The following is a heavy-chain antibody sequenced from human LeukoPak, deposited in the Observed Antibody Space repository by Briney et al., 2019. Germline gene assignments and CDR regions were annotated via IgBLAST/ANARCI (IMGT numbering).Heavy chain of an antibody. V-gene: IGHV1-18*01. CDR2: ISAYNGNT. CDR1: GYTFTSYG. Sequence: WASVKVSCKASGYTFTSYGISWVRQAPGQGLEWMGWISAYNGNTNYAQKPQGRVTMTTDTSTSTAYMELRSLRSDDTAVYYCARDTLSPPFRDMIVANDYWGQGTLVTVSS. CDR3: ARDTLSPPFRDMIVANDY. J-gene: IGHJ4*02. D-gene: IGHD3-22*01.